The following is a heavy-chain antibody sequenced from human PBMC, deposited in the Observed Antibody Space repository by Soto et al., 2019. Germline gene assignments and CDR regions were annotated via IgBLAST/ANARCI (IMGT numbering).Heavy chain of an antibody. V-gene: IGHV1-3*01. J-gene: IGHJ4*01. CDR2: INAGNGNT. CDR3: ARHYGSGSYCIYYFDY. D-gene: IGHD3-10*01. Sequence: ASVKVSCKASGYTFTSYAMHWVRQAPGQRLEWMGWINAGNGNTKYSQKFQGRVTITRDTSASTAYMELSSLRSEDTAVYYCARHYGSGSYCIYYFDYWGQGTLVTVSS. CDR1: GYTFTSYA.